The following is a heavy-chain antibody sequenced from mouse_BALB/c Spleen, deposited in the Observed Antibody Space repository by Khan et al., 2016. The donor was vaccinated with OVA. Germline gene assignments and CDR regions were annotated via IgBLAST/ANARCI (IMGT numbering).Heavy chain of an antibody. Sequence: VQLQQSGTVLARPGASVKMSCKASGYRFTSYWMHWVKQRPGQGLEWIGAIYPGNSDANYNQKFKGKAKLTAVTSASTAYMELSSLTNEDSAVYDCTRFPDRPGDALDYWGQGTSVTVSS. CDR1: GYRFTSYW. D-gene: IGHD2-14*01. J-gene: IGHJ4*01. CDR2: IYPGNSDA. V-gene: IGHV1-5*01. CDR3: TRFPDRPGDALDY.